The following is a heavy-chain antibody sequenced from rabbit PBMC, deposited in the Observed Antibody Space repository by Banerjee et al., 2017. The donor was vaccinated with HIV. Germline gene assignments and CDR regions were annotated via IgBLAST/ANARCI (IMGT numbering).Heavy chain of an antibody. V-gene: IGHV1S40*01. CDR1: GFSFSSNYY. CDR3: ARNNGSTYSYFKL. D-gene: IGHD8-1*01. CDR2: IYGGSSGST. J-gene: IGHJ4*01. Sequence: QSLEESGGDLVKPGASLTLTCTASGFSFSSNYYMCWVRQAPGKGLEWIACIYGGSSGSTYYASWAKGRFTISKTSSTTVTLQMTSLTAADTATYFCARNNGSTYSYFKLWGPGTLVTVS.